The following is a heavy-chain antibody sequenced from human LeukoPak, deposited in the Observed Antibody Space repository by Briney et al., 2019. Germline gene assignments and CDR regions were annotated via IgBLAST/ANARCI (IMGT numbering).Heavy chain of an antibody. V-gene: IGHV4-34*01. Sequence: SETLSLTCTVSGGSISSYYWSWIRQPPGKGLEWIGEINHSGSTNYNPSLKSRVTISVDTSKNQFSLKLSSVTAADTAVYYCASRSLPAGSVYWGQGTLVTVSS. CDR1: GGSISSYY. CDR3: ASRSLPAGSVY. J-gene: IGHJ4*02. CDR2: INHSGST.